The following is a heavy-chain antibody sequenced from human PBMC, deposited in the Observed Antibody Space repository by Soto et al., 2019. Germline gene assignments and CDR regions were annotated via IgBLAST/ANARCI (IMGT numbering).Heavy chain of an antibody. CDR2: IYYSGST. CDR1: GGSISSYY. V-gene: IGHV4-59*08. D-gene: IGHD3-3*01. J-gene: IGHJ4*02. Sequence: SETLSLTCTVSGGSISSYYWSWIRQPPGKGLEWIGYIYYSGSTNYNPSLKSRVTISVDTSKNQFSLKLSSVTAADTAVYYCARGGVPYDFWSGYYLTRFDDWGQGTLVTVSS. CDR3: ARGGVPYDFWSGYYLTRFDD.